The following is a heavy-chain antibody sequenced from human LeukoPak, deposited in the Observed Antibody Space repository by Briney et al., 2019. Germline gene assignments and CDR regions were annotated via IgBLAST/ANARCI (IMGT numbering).Heavy chain of an antibody. Sequence: HTGGSLRLSCAASGFTFSSYAMSWVRQAPGKGLEWVSLISGSGVSTYYADSVKGRFTISRDNSKNTLYLQMNSLRAEDTAIYYCAKDRGFDISYNWFEPWGQGTLVTVSS. CDR3: AKDRGFDISYNWFEP. V-gene: IGHV3-23*01. D-gene: IGHD3-9*01. J-gene: IGHJ5*02. CDR1: GFTFSSYA. CDR2: ISGSGVST.